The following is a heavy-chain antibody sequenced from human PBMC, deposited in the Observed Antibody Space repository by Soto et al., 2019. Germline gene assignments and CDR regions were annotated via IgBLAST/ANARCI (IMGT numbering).Heavy chain of an antibody. CDR1: GDSMSSSDYY. J-gene: IGHJ4*02. V-gene: IGHV4-39*01. Sequence: QLQLHESGPGLVKPSETLSLTCAVSGDSMSSSDYYWGWIRQPPGQGLEWIGSIYYSGSTYYNPSLQSRVAISVDTSKNKFSLKLKSVTAADTAIYYCARRTVNIRTFYSGLKTHCFDYWGQGAPVTVSS. D-gene: IGHD6-19*01. CDR2: IYYSGST. CDR3: ARRTVNIRTFYSGLKTHCFDY.